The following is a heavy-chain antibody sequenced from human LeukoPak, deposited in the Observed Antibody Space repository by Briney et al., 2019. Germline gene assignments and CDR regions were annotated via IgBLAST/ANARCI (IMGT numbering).Heavy chain of an antibody. CDR3: AKDPTYYYDSSGYYLGY. D-gene: IGHD3-22*01. V-gene: IGHV3-23*01. CDR1: GFTFSSYA. J-gene: IGHJ4*02. Sequence: AGGSLRLSCAASGFTFSSYAMSWVRQAPGKGLEWVSAISGRGGSTYYADSVKGRFTISRDNSKNTLYLQMNSLRAEDTAVYYCAKDPTYYYDSSGYYLGYWGQGTLVTVSS. CDR2: ISGRGGST.